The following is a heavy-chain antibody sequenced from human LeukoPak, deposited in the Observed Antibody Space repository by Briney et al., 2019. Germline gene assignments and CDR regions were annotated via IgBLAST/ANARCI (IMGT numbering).Heavy chain of an antibody. J-gene: IGHJ4*02. V-gene: IGHV3-48*03. CDR3: ARGARY. CDR1: GFTFSSYE. CDR2: ILGNRSSI. Sequence: PGGSPRLSCAASGFTFSSYEMNWVRQAPGKGLEWVSYILGNRSSIYYADSVKGRFIISRDNAKKSLFLQMNNLRAEDTAVYYCARGARYWGQGTLVTVSS.